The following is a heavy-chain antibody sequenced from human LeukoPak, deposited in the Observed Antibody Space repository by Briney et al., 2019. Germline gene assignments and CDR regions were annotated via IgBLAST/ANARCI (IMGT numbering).Heavy chain of an antibody. D-gene: IGHD5-24*01. V-gene: IGHV3-30*04. Sequence: GGSLRLSCAASGFTFSSHALHWVRQAPGKGLEWVAVISSDGSYKYYADSVKGRFTISRDNSKNTLYLQMNSLRAEDTAVYYCAKDRSARRDGFHFDYWGQGTLVTVSS. CDR3: AKDRSARRDGFHFDY. CDR2: ISSDGSYK. J-gene: IGHJ4*02. CDR1: GFTFSSHA.